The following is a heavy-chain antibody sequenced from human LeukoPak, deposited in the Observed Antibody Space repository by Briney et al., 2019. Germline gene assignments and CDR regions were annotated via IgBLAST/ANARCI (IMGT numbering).Heavy chain of an antibody. Sequence: ASVKVSCKASGYTLTSYYMHWVRQAPGQGLEWMGIINPSGGSTSYAQKFQGRVTMTRDTSTSTVYMELSSLRSEDTAVYYCARDGMIAVAGTGCFDYWGQGTLVTVSS. CDR2: INPSGGST. V-gene: IGHV1-46*01. CDR1: GYTLTSYY. CDR3: ARDGMIAVAGTGCFDY. J-gene: IGHJ4*02. D-gene: IGHD6-19*01.